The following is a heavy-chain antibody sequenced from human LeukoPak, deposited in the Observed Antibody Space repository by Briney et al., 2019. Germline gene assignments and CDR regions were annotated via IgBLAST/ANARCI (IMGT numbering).Heavy chain of an antibody. D-gene: IGHD6-13*01. Sequence: SETLSLTCTVSGGSISSSSYYWGWIRQPPGKGLEWIGYVYYRGSPNYNPSLKSRVTISLDTSKNRISLKLSSVTPADTAVYYCARISAAGSFYYFYGMDVWGQGTTVTVSS. CDR2: VYYRGSP. CDR1: GGSISSSSYY. CDR3: ARISAAGSFYYFYGMDV. V-gene: IGHV4-61*05. J-gene: IGHJ6*02.